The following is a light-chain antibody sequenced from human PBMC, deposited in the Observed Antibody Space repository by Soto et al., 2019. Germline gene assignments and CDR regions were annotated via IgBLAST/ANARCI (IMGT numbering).Light chain of an antibody. J-gene: IGKJ1*01. CDR1: QSVSSN. CDR2: GAS. Sequence: EIVMTHSPATLSVSPGERATLSCRASQSVSSNLAWYQQKPGQAPRLLIYGASTRATGIPARFSGSGSGTEFTLTISSLQSEEFAVYYCQQYNNLPRTFGEGTKVEIK. V-gene: IGKV3-15*01. CDR3: QQYNNLPRT.